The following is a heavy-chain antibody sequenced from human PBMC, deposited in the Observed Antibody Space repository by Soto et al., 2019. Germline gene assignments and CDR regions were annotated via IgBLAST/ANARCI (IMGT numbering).Heavy chain of an antibody. CDR2: ISGSSKTI. D-gene: IGHD3-10*01. CDR3: AREITMVRANWFDP. J-gene: IGHJ5*02. Sequence: GGSLRLSCVASGFTFSGDSMNWVRQAPGKGLEWVSYISGSSKTIYYADSVKGRFTISRDNAKNSLYLQMNSLRAEDTAVYYCAREITMVRANWFDPWGQGTLVTVSS. V-gene: IGHV3-48*01. CDR1: GFTFSGDS.